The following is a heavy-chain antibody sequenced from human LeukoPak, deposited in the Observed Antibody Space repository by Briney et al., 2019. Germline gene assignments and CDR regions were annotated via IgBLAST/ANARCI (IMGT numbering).Heavy chain of an antibody. CDR2: IYYSGST. J-gene: IGHJ3*02. V-gene: IGHV4-39*07. CDR1: GGSISSNDYY. Sequence: PSETLSLTCTVSGGSISSNDYYWDWIRQPPGMGLEYIGSIYYSGSTYYNPSLKSRVTISVDKSKNQFSLKLSSVTAADTAVYYCAREVKAHDAFDIWGQGTMVTVSS. CDR3: AREVKAHDAFDI. D-gene: IGHD4-23*01.